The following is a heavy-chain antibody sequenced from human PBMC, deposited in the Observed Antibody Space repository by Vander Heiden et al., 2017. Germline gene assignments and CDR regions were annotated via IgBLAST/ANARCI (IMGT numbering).Heavy chain of an antibody. CDR1: GFTFSRYA. CDR2: MNGENGNT. J-gene: IGHJ6*02. V-gene: IGHV3-23*01. CDR3: AKAGPTGDYYSYYGMDV. Sequence: EMQLLESGGGLAPPGGSLRLSCAASGFTFSRYAMNWVRQAPGKGLECVSTMNGENGNTYYSDSVKGRFTISRDNSKNTLYLQMHSLRAEDTAVYYCAKAGPTGDYYSYYGMDVWGQGTTVTVSS.